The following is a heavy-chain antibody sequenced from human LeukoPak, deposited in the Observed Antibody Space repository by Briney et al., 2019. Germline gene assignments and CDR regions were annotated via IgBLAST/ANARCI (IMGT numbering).Heavy chain of an antibody. Sequence: GASVKVSCKASGYTFTSYGISWVRQAPGQGLEWMGWISAYNGNTNYAQKLQGRVTMTTDTSTSTAYMELRSLRSDDTAVYYCARDPTSVRGVDYFDYWGQGTLVTVSS. CDR3: ARDPTSVRGVDYFDY. J-gene: IGHJ4*02. CDR2: ISAYNGNT. D-gene: IGHD3-10*01. CDR1: GYTFTSYG. V-gene: IGHV1-18*01.